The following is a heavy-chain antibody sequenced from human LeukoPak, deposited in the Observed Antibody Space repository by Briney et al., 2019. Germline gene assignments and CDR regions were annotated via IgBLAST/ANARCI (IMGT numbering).Heavy chain of an antibody. CDR1: GYTFTSYD. CDR2: MNPNSGNT. D-gene: IGHD6-19*01. Sequence: ASVKVSCKASGYTFTSYDINWVRQATGQGLEWMGWMNPNSGNTGYAQKFQGRVTMTRNTSISTAYMELSSLRSEDTAVYYCAIVSSGRPPSLLMPFDYWGQGTLVTVSS. V-gene: IGHV1-8*01. J-gene: IGHJ4*02. CDR3: AIVSSGRPPSLLMPFDY.